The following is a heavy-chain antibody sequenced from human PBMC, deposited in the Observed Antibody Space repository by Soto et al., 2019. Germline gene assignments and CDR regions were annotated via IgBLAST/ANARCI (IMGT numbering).Heavy chain of an antibody. CDR2: IIPVTETP. Sequence: QVQLVQSGAEVKKPGSSVRVSCKVSGGTFISHAINWLGQAPGQGLEWMGVIIPVTETPNNAEKFQGRVTITADKATTTVYMELSSLTSDDTPVYVCARGNKGPGHCGPGSQGWYGPWGQGTLVTVSS. J-gene: IGHJ5*02. D-gene: IGHD3-10*01. CDR1: GGTFISHA. CDR3: ARGNKGPGHCGPGSQGWYGP. V-gene: IGHV1-69*06.